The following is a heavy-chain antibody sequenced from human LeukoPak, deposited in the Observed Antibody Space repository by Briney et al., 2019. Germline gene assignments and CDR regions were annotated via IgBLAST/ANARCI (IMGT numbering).Heavy chain of an antibody. D-gene: IGHD3-10*01. CDR1: GFTFSDYY. Sequence: GGSLRLSCAASGFTFSDYYMNWIRQAPGKGLEWVSYLSSSGSTIYYTDSVKGRFTISRDNAKNSLYLQMNSLRAGDTAVYYCARDITPYYYMDVWGKGTTVTVSS. CDR2: LSSSGSTI. CDR3: ARDITPYYYMDV. V-gene: IGHV3-11*04. J-gene: IGHJ6*03.